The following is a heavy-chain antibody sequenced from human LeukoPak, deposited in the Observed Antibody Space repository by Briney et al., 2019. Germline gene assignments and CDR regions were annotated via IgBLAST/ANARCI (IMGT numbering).Heavy chain of an antibody. CDR3: ARDSSSCSTSCYPDYYGMDV. V-gene: IGHV3-53*01. CDR2: IYSGGGT. J-gene: IGHJ6*04. Sequence: GGSLRLSCAASGFTVSSNYMSWVRQAPGKGLEWVSVIYSGGGTYCADSVKGRFTISRDNSKNTLYLQMNSLRAEDTAVYYCARDSSSCSTSCYPDYYGMDVWGKGTTVTVSS. D-gene: IGHD2-2*01. CDR1: GFTVSSNY.